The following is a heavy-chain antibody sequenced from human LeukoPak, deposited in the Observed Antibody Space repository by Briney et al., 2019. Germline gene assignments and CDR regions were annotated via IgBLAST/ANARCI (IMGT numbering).Heavy chain of an antibody. Sequence: GGSLRLSCAASGFTLSSYEMNWVRQAPGKGLEWISYISDSGSTTYYADSVKGRFSISRDNAKNSLYLQVSSLRAEDTAVYYCARIGYSNWGDALDIWGQGTMVTASS. CDR1: GFTLSSYE. V-gene: IGHV3-48*03. D-gene: IGHD6-13*01. J-gene: IGHJ3*02. CDR3: ARIGYSNWGDALDI. CDR2: ISDSGSTT.